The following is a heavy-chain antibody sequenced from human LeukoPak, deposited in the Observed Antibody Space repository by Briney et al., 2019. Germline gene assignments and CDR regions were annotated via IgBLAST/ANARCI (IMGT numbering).Heavy chain of an antibody. V-gene: IGHV3-30*18. J-gene: IGHJ4*02. D-gene: IGHD5-18*01. CDR1: GFTFSSYG. Sequence: PGGSLRLSCAASGFTFSSYGMHWVRQAPGKGLEWVAAISYDGSNKYYADSVKGRFTISRDNSKNTLYLQMNSLRAEDTAVYYCAKIAGYSYGYGSHFDYWGQGTLVTVSS. CDR2: ISYDGSNK. CDR3: AKIAGYSYGYGSHFDY.